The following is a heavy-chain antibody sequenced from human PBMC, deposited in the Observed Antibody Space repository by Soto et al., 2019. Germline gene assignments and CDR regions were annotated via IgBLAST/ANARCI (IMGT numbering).Heavy chain of an antibody. CDR2: ISGSGDST. J-gene: IGHJ6*02. Sequence: EVQLLESGGGLVQPGGSLRLYCAASGFPFRNYGMTWVRQAPGKGLEWVSTISGSGDSTYYADSVKGRFTISRDTSNNTLHLHMNSLRAEYTAVYYCAKDGGYCNLAMKYLHYGMDVWGQGTTVTVSS. D-gene: IGHD2-15*01. V-gene: IGHV3-23*01. CDR3: AKDGGYCNLAMKYLHYGMDV. CDR1: GFPFRNYG.